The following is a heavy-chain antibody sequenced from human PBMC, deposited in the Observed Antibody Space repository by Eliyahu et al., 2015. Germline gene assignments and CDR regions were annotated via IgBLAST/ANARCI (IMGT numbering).Heavy chain of an antibody. D-gene: IGHD6-19*01. CDR3: ARAAYSSGWYDAFDI. J-gene: IGHJ3*02. CDR1: GYTFXGYY. Sequence: QVQLVQSGAEVXKPGASVKVXCXASGYTFXGYYMHXVRQAPGQXLEWMGRINPNSGGTNYAQKFQGRVTMTRDTSISTAYMELSRLRSDDTAVYYCARAAYSSGWYDAFDIWGQGTMVTVSS. V-gene: IGHV1-2*06. CDR2: INPNSGGT.